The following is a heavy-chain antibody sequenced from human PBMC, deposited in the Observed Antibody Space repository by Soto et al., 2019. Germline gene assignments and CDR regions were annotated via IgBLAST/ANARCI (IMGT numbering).Heavy chain of an antibody. CDR2: ISSSSSTI. CDR1: GFTFSSYS. V-gene: IGHV3-48*02. CDR3: ARESGFWEWLSLTCFDP. D-gene: IGHD3-3*01. Sequence: PGGSLRLSCAASGFTFSSYSMNWVRQAPGKGLEWVSYISSSSSTIYYADSVKGRFTISRDNAKNSLYLQMNSLRDEDTAVYYFARESGFWEWLSLTCFDPWGQGTLVTVSP. J-gene: IGHJ5*02.